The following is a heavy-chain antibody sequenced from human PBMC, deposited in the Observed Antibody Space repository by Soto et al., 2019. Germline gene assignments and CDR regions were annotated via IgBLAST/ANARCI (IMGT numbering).Heavy chain of an antibody. V-gene: IGHV3-21*01. CDR3: ARDRGDDYIWGIATHDAFDI. D-gene: IGHD3-16*01. J-gene: IGHJ3*02. CDR2: ISSSSSYI. Sequence: GGSLRLSCAASGFTFSSYSMNWVRQAPGKGLEWVSSISSSSSYIYYADSVKGRFTISRDNAKNSLYLQMNSLRAEDTAVYYCARDRGDDYIWGIATHDAFDIWGEGTMVTVS. CDR1: GFTFSSYS.